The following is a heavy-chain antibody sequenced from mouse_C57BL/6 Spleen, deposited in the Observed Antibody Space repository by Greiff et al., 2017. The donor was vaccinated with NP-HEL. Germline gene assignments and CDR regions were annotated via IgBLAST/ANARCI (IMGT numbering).Heavy chain of an antibody. Sequence: EVMLVESGGGLVKPGGSLKLSCAASGFTFSDYGMHWVRQAPEKGLEWVAYISSGSSTIYYADTVKGRFTISRDNAKNTLFLQMTSLRSEDTAMYYCARGDYYGSSYDYYAMDYWGQGTSVTVSS. J-gene: IGHJ4*01. D-gene: IGHD1-1*01. CDR3: ARGDYYGSSYDYYAMDY. V-gene: IGHV5-17*01. CDR2: ISSGSSTI. CDR1: GFTFSDYG.